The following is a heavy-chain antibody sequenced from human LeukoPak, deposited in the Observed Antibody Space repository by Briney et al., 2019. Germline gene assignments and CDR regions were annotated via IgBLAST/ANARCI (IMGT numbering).Heavy chain of an antibody. CDR1: GFTFSSYS. V-gene: IGHV3-21*01. CDR3: ARDGVAVDAFDI. J-gene: IGHJ3*02. D-gene: IGHD2-15*01. Sequence: GGSLRLSCAASGFTFSSYSVNWVRQAPGKGLEWVSSISSSSSYIYYADSVKGRFTISRDNAKNSLYLQMNSLRAEDTAVYYCARDGVAVDAFDIWGQGTMVTVSS. CDR2: ISSSSSYI.